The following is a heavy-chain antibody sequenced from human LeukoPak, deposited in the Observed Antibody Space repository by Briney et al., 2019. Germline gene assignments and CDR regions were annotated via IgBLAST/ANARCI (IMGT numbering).Heavy chain of an antibody. CDR1: GFTFSSYE. V-gene: IGHV3-48*03. J-gene: IGHJ6*02. Sequence: GGSLRLSCAASGFTFSSYEMSWVRQAPGKGLEWLSYISGSGSSIHYADSQKGRLTISRDNAKNSLYLQMNSLRAEDTAVYYCASGHTMDVWGQGTTVTVSS. CDR2: ISGSGSSI. CDR3: ASGHTMDV.